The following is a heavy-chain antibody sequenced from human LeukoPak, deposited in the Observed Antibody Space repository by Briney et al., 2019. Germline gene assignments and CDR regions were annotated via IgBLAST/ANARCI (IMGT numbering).Heavy chain of an antibody. Sequence: GGSLRLSCAASGFTFGSYAMHWVRQAPGKGLEWVAVISYDGSNKYYADSVKGRFTISRDNSKNTLYLQMNSLRAEDTAVYYCARESDSSGAGEGYFDYWGQGTLVTVSS. J-gene: IGHJ4*02. CDR2: ISYDGSNK. CDR1: GFTFGSYA. V-gene: IGHV3-30-3*01. CDR3: ARESDSSGAGEGYFDY. D-gene: IGHD6-19*01.